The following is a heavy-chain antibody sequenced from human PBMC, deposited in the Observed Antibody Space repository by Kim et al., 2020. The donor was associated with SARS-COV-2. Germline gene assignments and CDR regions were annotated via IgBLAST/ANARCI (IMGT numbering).Heavy chain of an antibody. J-gene: IGHJ4*02. V-gene: IGHV4-39*01. D-gene: IGHD6-19*01. CDR2: ISDSGST. CDR3: ARHVPNSSGRFDY. Sequence: SETLSLTCTVSGDSISSSSYYWGWIRQPPGKGLEWIESISDSGSTFNNPSLKSRVTISVVRSKNQFSLKLSSVTAADTAVYYCARHVPNSSGRFDYWGQGTLVTVSS. CDR1: GDSISSSSYY.